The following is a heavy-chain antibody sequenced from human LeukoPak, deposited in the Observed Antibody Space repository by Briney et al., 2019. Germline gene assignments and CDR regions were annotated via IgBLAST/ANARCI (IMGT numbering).Heavy chain of an antibody. D-gene: IGHD3-22*01. CDR1: GGSFSGYY. CDR3: ARGRYYYDSRRYHFDY. CDR2: INHSGST. Sequence: SETLSLTCAVYGGSFSGYYWSGIRQPPGKGLEWIGEINHSGSTNYNPSLKSRVTISVDTSKNQFSLKLSSVTAADTAVYYCARGRYYYDSRRYHFDYWGQGTLVTVSS. V-gene: IGHV4-34*01. J-gene: IGHJ4*02.